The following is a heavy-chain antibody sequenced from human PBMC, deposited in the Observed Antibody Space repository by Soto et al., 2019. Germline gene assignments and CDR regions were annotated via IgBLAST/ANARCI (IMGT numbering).Heavy chain of an antibody. D-gene: IGHD1-26*01. CDR1: GFTFSSYG. Sequence: QVQLVESGGGVVQAGRSLRLSCAASGFTFSSYGMHWVRQAPGKGLEWVAVIPYDGSNKYYADSVKGRFTISRDNSKNTLYLQMNSLRAEDTAVYYCARSPYSVSYLAYFDYGGQGTLVTVSS. V-gene: IGHV3-30*03. CDR2: IPYDGSNK. CDR3: ARSPYSVSYLAYFDY. J-gene: IGHJ4*02.